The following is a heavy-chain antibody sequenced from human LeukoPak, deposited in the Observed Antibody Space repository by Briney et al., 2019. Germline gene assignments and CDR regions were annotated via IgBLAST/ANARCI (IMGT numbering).Heavy chain of an antibody. CDR2: IYTSGST. CDR1: GGSISSGSYY. CDR3: AREEGWLGAFDI. D-gene: IGHD5-12*01. V-gene: IGHV4-61*02. Sequence: SETLSLTCTVSGGSISSGSYYWSWIRQPAGKGLEWTGRIYTSGSTNYNPSFKSRVTISVDTSKNQFSLKLSSVTAADTAVYYCAREEGWLGAFDIWGQGTMVTVSS. J-gene: IGHJ3*02.